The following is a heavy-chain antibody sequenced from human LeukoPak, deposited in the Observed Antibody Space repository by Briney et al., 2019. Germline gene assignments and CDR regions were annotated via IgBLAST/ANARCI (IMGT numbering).Heavy chain of an antibody. D-gene: IGHD6-19*01. CDR1: GFTFSSHW. Sequence: GGSLRLSCTASGFTFSSHWMHWVRQAPGKGLVWVSRITSDSISTAYADSVKGRFTISRDNAKNTLYLQMNSLRAEDTAVYYCARERTSGWDAFDFWGQGTLVTVSS. V-gene: IGHV3-74*01. CDR3: ARERTSGWDAFDF. CDR2: ITSDSIST. J-gene: IGHJ4*02.